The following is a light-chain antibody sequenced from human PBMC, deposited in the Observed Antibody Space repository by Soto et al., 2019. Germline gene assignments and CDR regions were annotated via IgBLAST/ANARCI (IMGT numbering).Light chain of an antibody. V-gene: IGKV3-15*01. CDR1: QSVSSN. CDR2: GAF. Sequence: EIVMTQSPVTLSVSPGERATLSCRASQSVSSNLAWYQQKPGQAPSLLIYGAFTRATGIPARFSGTGSGTEFTLIINRLEPEDFALYYCQHYGTSIIFGQGTRLEIK. CDR3: QHYGTSII. J-gene: IGKJ5*01.